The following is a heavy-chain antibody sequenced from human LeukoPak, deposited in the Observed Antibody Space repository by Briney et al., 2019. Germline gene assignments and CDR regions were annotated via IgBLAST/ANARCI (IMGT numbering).Heavy chain of an antibody. CDR1: GYTFTGYY. CDR2: INPNSGGT. CDR3: AREGALWFGEQNYYYGMDV. D-gene: IGHD3-10*01. V-gene: IGHV1-2*02. J-gene: IGHJ6*02. Sequence: GASVKVSCKASGYTFTGYYMHWVRPAPGQGLEWMGWINPNSGGTNYAQKFQGRVTMTRDTSISTAYMELSRLRSDDTAVYYCAREGALWFGEQNYYYGMDVWGQGTTVTVSS.